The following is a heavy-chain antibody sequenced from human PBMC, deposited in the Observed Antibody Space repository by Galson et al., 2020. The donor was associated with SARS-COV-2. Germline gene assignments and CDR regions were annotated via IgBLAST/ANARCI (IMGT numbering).Heavy chain of an antibody. CDR2: ISYDGSNK. J-gene: IGHJ4*02. CDR3: ARDGSVAGTWDFDY. V-gene: IGHV3-30*04. CDR1: GFTFSSYA. Sequence: GGSLRLSCAASGFTFSSYAMHWVRQAPDKGLEWVAVISYDGSNKYYADSVKGRFTISRDNSKNTLYLQMNSLRAEDTAVYYCARDGSVAGTWDFDYWGQGTLVTVSS. D-gene: IGHD6-19*01.